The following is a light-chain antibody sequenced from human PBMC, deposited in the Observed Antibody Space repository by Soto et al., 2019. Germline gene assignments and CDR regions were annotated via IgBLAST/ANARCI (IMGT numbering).Light chain of an antibody. J-gene: IGLJ3*02. Sequence: QSALTQPASVSGSPGQSITISCTGTSSDVGGYNYVSWYQLHPGKAPKLVIYEVSNRPSGISNRFSGSKSGNTASLTISGLQAGVEADYYCSSYTTGSTLGVFGGGTKLTVL. CDR1: SSDVGGYNY. CDR2: EVS. V-gene: IGLV2-14*01. CDR3: SSYTTGSTLGV.